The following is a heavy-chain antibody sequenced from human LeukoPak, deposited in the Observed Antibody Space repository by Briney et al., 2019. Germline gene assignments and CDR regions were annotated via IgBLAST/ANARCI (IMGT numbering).Heavy chain of an antibody. V-gene: IGHV4-39*01. J-gene: IGHJ4*02. CDR1: GGSISSSSYY. Sequence: SETLSLTCTVSGGSISSSSYYWGWIRQPPGEGLEWIGSISYRGTTYYNPSLKSRVTISVDTSKNQFSLKLNSVTAADTAVYYCARHASGWYGIGYFDYWGQGTLVTVSS. D-gene: IGHD6-19*01. CDR3: ARHASGWYGIGYFDY. CDR2: ISYRGTT.